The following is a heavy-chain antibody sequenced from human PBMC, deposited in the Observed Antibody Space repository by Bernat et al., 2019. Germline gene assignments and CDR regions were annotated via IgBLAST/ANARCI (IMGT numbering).Heavy chain of an antibody. CDR1: GGTVSSYT. CDR2: IIPILGIA. CDR3: SRTPKRLCDFCSGYLDAFDI. J-gene: IGHJ3*02. D-gene: IGHD3-3*01. Sequence: QVQLVQSGAEVKKPGSSVKVSCKASGGTVSSYTISWVRQAPGQGLEWMGRIIPILGIANNAQKFQGRVTITAGKSTSTAYMEMSSLRSEDTTVYYCSRTPKRLCDFCSGYLDAFDIWGQGTMVTVSS. V-gene: IGHV1-69*02.